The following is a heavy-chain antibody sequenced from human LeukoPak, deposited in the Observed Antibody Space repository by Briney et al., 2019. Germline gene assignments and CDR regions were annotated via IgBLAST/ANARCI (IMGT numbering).Heavy chain of an antibody. CDR3: ARDREGGSYYDAELGY. J-gene: IGHJ4*02. Sequence: ASVKVSCKASGYTFTSYGISWVRQAPGQGLEWMGWISAYNGNTNYAQKLQGRVTMTTDTSTSTAYMELRSLRSDDTAVYYCARDREGGSYYDAELGYWGQGTLVTVSS. CDR1: GYTFTSYG. V-gene: IGHV1-18*01. CDR2: ISAYNGNT. D-gene: IGHD1-26*01.